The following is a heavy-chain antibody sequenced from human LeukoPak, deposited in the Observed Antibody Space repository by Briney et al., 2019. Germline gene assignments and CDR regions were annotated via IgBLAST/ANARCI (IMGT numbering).Heavy chain of an antibody. J-gene: IGHJ3*02. V-gene: IGHV3-48*03. CDR1: GFTFSSYE. Sequence: GGSLRLSCAASGFTFSSYEMNWVRQAPGKGLEWVSYISSSGSTIYYADSVKGRFTISRDNAKNSLYLQMNSLRAEDTAVYYCARQTDSSGYYELDAFDIWGQGTMVTVSS. CDR2: ISSSGSTI. CDR3: ARQTDSSGYYELDAFDI. D-gene: IGHD3-22*01.